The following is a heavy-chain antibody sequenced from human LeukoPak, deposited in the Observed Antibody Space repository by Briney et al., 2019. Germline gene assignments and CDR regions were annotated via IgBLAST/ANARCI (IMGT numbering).Heavy chain of an antibody. CDR2: TSGSGGSS. V-gene: IGHV3-23*01. J-gene: IGHJ6*04. CDR1: GFTFNSYA. D-gene: IGHD3-10*02. Sequence: PGGSLRLSCVASGFTFNSYAMSWVRQAPGQGLEWVSTTSGSGGSSDYADSVKGRFSISRDNSRNTLYLQMNSLRAKDTAVYYCAELGITMIGGVWGKGTTVTISS. CDR3: AELGITMIGGV.